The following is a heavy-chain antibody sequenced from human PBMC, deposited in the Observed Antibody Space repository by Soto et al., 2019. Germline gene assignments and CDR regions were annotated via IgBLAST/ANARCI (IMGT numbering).Heavy chain of an antibody. CDR1: GFTFSSYA. CDR3: AMGSGYDYFGY. V-gene: IGHV3-23*01. J-gene: IGHJ4*01. Sequence: GGSLRLSCAASGFTFSSYAMSWVRQAPGKGLEWVSAISGSGGSTYYADSVKGRFTISRDNSKNTLYLQMNSLRAEDTAVYYCAMGSGYDYFGYWGQGTLVTVSS. D-gene: IGHD5-12*01. CDR2: ISGSGGST.